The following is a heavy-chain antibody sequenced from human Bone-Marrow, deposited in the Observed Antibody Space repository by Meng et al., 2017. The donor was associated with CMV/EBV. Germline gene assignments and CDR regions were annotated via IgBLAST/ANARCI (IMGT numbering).Heavy chain of an antibody. CDR3: ARLATGANFLDS. Sequence: CKTSGYTFTSHAFSWVRQAPGQGLQWMGWISASNGNTHYSDKFKGRVTMSIDTSTSTAYMELRSLQSDDTAVYYCARLATGANFLDSWGQGTLVTVSS. CDR2: ISASNGNT. V-gene: IGHV1-18*01. J-gene: IGHJ4*02. CDR1: GYTFTSHA. D-gene: IGHD7-27*01.